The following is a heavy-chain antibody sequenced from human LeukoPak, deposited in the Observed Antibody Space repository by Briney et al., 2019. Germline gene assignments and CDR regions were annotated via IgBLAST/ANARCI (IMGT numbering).Heavy chain of an antibody. CDR2: TFYRSKWYC. D-gene: IGHD2-15*01. CDR1: GVSLSSNTAA. Sequence: SQTLSLTRVIAGVSLSSNTAAWNSIRQSPLRGLEWLRRTFYRSKWYCNYAGSVKRRITISPDPSKDDFTLRLHSVTPKDTAMYYCARDGWPAFDYWGQGSLVTVSS. J-gene: IGHJ4*02. CDR3: ARDGWPAFDY. V-gene: IGHV6-1*01.